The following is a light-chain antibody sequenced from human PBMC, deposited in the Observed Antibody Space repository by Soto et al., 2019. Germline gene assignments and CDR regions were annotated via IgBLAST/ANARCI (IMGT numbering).Light chain of an antibody. CDR3: SSYTSSSV. CDR2: DVS. CDR1: SSDVGGYNY. J-gene: IGLJ1*01. V-gene: IGLV2-14*01. Sequence: QSVLTQPASVTGSPGQSSPITCTGTSSDVGGYNYVSWYQQHPGKAPKLMIYDVSNRPSGVSNRFSGSKSGNTASLTISGLQAEDEADYYCSSYTSSSVFGTGTKVTVL.